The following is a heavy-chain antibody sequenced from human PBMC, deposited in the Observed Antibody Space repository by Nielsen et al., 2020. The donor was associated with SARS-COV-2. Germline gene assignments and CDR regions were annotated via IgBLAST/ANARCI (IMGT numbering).Heavy chain of an antibody. Sequence: SETLFLSCTVSGASMSTSYWSWLRQPPGKGLEWIGYISYSGSAYYNPSLKSRVTISVDTSTNQFSLKLRSVTAADTAVYYCANYGGNSGLQHWGQGTLVTVSS. D-gene: IGHD4-23*01. CDR2: ISYSGSA. CDR3: ANYGGNSGLQH. J-gene: IGHJ1*01. CDR1: GASMSTSY. V-gene: IGHV4-59*01.